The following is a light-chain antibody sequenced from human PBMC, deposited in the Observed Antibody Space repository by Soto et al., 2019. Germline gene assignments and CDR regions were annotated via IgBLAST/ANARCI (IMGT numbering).Light chain of an antibody. CDR3: CSYAGSYTEV. V-gene: IGLV2-11*01. CDR1: SSDVGGYNY. J-gene: IGLJ1*01. Sequence: QSALTQPRSVSGSPGQSVTISCTGTSSDVGGYNYVSWYQQHPGKAPKLMIYDASKRPSGVPDRFSGSKSGNTASLTISGLQAEDEADYYCCSYAGSYTEVFGTGTKVTVL. CDR2: DAS.